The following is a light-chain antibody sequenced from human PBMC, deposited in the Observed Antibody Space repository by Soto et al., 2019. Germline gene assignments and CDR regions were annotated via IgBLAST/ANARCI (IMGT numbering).Light chain of an antibody. V-gene: IGLV2-8*01. CDR3: SSYAGSNNLG. Sequence: QSALTQPPSASGSPGQSVTSSCTGTISDVGGYHYVSWYQQHPGKAPKLMIHEVTKRPSGVPDRFSGSKSGNTASLTVSGLQGEDEADYYCSSYAGSNNLGFGGGTKLTVL. CDR1: ISDVGGYHY. J-gene: IGLJ2*01. CDR2: EVT.